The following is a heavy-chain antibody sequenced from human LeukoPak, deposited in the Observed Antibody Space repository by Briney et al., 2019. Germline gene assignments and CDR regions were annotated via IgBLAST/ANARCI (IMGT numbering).Heavy chain of an antibody. J-gene: IGHJ6*03. V-gene: IGHV3-30*04. Sequence: GRSLRLSCAASGFTFSSYAMHWVRQAPGKGLEWVAVISYDGSNKYYADSVKGRFTISRDNSKNTLYLQMNSLRAEDTAVYYCARDGLMVVTAIPSYYYYYYMDVWGKGTTVTVSS. CDR1: GFTFSSYA. D-gene: IGHD2-21*02. CDR3: ARDGLMVVTAIPSYYYYYYMDV. CDR2: ISYDGSNK.